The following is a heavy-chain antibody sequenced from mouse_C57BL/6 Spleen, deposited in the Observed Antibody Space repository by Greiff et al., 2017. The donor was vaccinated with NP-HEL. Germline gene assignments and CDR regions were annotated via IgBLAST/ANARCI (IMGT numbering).Heavy chain of an antibody. CDR2: ISYDGSN. Sequence: DVQLQESGPGLVKPSQSLSLTCSVTGYSITSGYYWNWIRQFPGNKLEWMGYISYDGSNNYNPSLKNRISITRDTSKNQFFLKLNSVTTEDTATYYGAREAYSRGYYAMDYWGQGTSVTVSS. CDR1: GYSITSGYY. CDR3: AREAYSRGYYAMDY. D-gene: IGHD2-10*01. J-gene: IGHJ4*01. V-gene: IGHV3-6*01.